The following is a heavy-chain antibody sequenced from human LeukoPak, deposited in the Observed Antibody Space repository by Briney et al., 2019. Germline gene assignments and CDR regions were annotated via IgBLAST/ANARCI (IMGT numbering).Heavy chain of an antibody. CDR3: ARGRWTVTGSFDP. CDR2: ISPESGVT. V-gene: IGHV1-2*02. Sequence: GASVKVSCKASGYNFNDYYLHWVRRAPGQGLEWMGWISPESGVTKFAQKFQGRVAMTRDRSISTVYMDLFTLRSDDTAVYFCARGRWTVTGSFDPWGQGTLVTVSS. D-gene: IGHD5-18*01. J-gene: IGHJ5*02. CDR1: GYNFNDYY.